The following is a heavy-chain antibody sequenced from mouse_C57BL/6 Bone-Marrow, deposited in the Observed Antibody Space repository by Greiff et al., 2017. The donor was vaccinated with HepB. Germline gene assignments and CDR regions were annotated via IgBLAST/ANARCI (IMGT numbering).Heavy chain of an antibody. Sequence: VMLVESGPGLVAPSQSLSITCTVSGFSLTSYAISWVRQPPGKGLEWLGVIWTGGGTNYNSALKSRLSISKDNSKSQVFLKMNSLQTDDTARYYCARNWGTTVVGYAMDYWGQGTSVTVSS. D-gene: IGHD1-1*01. CDR1: GFSLTSYA. CDR3: ARNWGTTVVGYAMDY. V-gene: IGHV2-9-1*01. J-gene: IGHJ4*01. CDR2: IWTGGGT.